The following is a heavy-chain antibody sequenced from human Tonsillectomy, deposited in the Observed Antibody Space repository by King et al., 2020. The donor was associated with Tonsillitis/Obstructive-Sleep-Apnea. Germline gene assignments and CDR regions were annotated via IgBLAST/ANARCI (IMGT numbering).Heavy chain of an antibody. CDR2: IIPILDIA. J-gene: IGHJ2*01. V-gene: IGHV1-69*04. Sequence: QLVQSGAEVKKPGSSVKVSCKASGGTFSSFAISWVRQAPGQGLEWMGRIIPILDIAVYAQKFRGRVTITADKSTSTAYMELSSLRSGDTAVYFCARSNTEGYFDLWGRGTLVTVSS. CDR3: ARSNTEGYFDL. D-gene: IGHD2-8*01. CDR1: GGTFSSFA.